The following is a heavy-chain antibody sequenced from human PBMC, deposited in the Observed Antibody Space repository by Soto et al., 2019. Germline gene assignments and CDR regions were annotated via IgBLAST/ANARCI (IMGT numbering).Heavy chain of an antibody. D-gene: IGHD2-21*02. CDR3: ARLLTAMVNAFDI. CDR2: IYYSGST. Sequence: SETLSLTCTVSGGSISSGGYYWSWIRQHPGKGPEWIGYIYYSGSTYYNPSLKSRVTISVDTSKNQFSLKLSSVTAADTAVYYCARLLTAMVNAFDIWGQGTMVTVSS. V-gene: IGHV4-31*03. CDR1: GGSISSGGYY. J-gene: IGHJ3*02.